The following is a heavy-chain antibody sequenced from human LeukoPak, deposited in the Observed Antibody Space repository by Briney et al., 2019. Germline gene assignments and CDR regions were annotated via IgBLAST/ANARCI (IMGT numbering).Heavy chain of an antibody. D-gene: IGHD1-26*01. J-gene: IGHJ4*02. CDR1: GFTVSSNY. CDR3: ARDLGKETNAGDDY. CDR2: IYSGVST. Sequence: GGSLRLSCAASGFTVSSNYMSWVRQAPGQGLEWVSVIYSGVSTYYADSVKGRFTISRDNSKNTLYLQMNSLRAEDTAVYYCARDLGKETNAGDDYWGQGTLVTVSS. V-gene: IGHV3-66*01.